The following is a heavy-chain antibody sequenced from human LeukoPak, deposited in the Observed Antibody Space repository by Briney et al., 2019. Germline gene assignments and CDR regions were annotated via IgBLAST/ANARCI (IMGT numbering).Heavy chain of an antibody. D-gene: IGHD2-15*01. J-gene: IGHJ4*02. CDR2: IYYSGNT. V-gene: IGHV4-31*03. CDR1: GGSISSGGYY. CDR3: ARRLPSIAALDY. Sequence: PSQTLSLTCTVSGGSISSGGYYWSWIRQHPGKGLEWIGYIYYSGNTYYTPSLKSRVTMSVDTSKNQFSLNLGSVTAADTAVYYCARRLPSIAALDYWGQGILVTVSS.